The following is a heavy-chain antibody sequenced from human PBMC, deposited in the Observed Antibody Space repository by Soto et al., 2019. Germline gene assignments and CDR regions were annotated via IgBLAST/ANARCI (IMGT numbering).Heavy chain of an antibody. CDR2: INAGNGNT. J-gene: IGHJ4*02. CDR1: GYTFSTCA. D-gene: IGHD3-16*02. V-gene: IGHV1-3*01. CDR3: AREADNIWGSYRFFDY. Sequence: ASVKVSCNASGYTFSTCALHWVRQAPGQRLEWMGWINAGNGNTRYSQKLQARVSITRDTSASTVYMELSGLRSEDTAVYYCAREADNIWGSYRFFDYWGQGSLVTVSS.